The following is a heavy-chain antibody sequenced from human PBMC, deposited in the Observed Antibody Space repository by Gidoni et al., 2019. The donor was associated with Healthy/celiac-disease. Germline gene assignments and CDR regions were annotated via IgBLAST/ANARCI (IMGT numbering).Heavy chain of an antibody. CDR1: GYSFTSYW. CDR2: IYPGDSDT. Sequence: EVQLVQSGAEVKKPGESLKISCKGSGYSFTSYWIGWVRQMPGKGLEWMGIIYPGDSDTRYSPSFQGQVTISADKSISTAYLQWSSLKASDTAMYYCARQGIAAAGTGAYYYYYGMDVWGQGTTVTVSS. V-gene: IGHV5-51*01. D-gene: IGHD6-13*01. J-gene: IGHJ6*02. CDR3: ARQGIAAAGTGAYYYYYGMDV.